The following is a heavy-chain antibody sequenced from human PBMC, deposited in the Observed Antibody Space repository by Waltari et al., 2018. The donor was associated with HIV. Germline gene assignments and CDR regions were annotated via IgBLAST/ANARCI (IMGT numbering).Heavy chain of an antibody. Sequence: EVQVVESGGGLVQPGGSLRLSCAASGFTFDDYAMHWVRQAPGKGLEWVSLISWNGGSSYYADSVKGRFTISRDNSKNSLYLHMNSLRAEDTALYYCSKDKYGDYGYGMDVWGQGTTVTVSS. CDR3: SKDKYGDYGYGMDV. D-gene: IGHD4-17*01. CDR2: ISWNGGSS. J-gene: IGHJ6*02. CDR1: GFTFDDYA. V-gene: IGHV3-43D*03.